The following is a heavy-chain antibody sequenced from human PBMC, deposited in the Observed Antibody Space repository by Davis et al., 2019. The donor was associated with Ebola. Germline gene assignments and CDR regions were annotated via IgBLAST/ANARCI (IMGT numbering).Heavy chain of an antibody. Sequence: GESLKISCTVSGFSFGTYGMNWVRQAPGKGLEWVSYISGSSSAKYYADSVKGRFTISRDNAKNSLYLQMNSLRDEDTAVYYCARDSTVTYWGQGTLVTVSS. J-gene: IGHJ3*01. CDR2: ISGSSSAK. V-gene: IGHV3-48*02. CDR1: GFSFGTYG. CDR3: ARDSTVTY. D-gene: IGHD4-17*01.